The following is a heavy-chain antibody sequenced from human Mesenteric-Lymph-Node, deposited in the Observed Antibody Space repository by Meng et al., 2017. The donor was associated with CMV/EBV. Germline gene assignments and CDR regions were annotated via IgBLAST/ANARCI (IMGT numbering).Heavy chain of an antibody. CDR3: ARGGSYSWFDP. V-gene: IGHV3-48*03. J-gene: IGHJ5*02. CDR2: ISSSGSTI. D-gene: IGHD1-26*01. Sequence: GGSLRLSCAASGFTFSSYEMNWVRQAPGKGLEWVSYISSSGSTIYYADSVKGRFTISRDNAKNSLYLQMNSLRAEDTAVYYCARGGSYSWFDPWGQGTLVTVSS. CDR1: GFTFSSYE.